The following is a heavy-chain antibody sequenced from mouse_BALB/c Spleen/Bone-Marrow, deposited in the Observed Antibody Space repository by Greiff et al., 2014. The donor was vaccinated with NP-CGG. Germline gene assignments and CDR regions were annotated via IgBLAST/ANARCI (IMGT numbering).Heavy chain of an antibody. J-gene: IGHJ2*01. CDR3: SRDGYDSIYFDY. CDR2: ISPGSTTI. CDR1: GFTFSSFG. Sequence: EVMLQESGGGLVQPGGSRKLSCAASGFTFSSFGMHWVRQAPEKGLEWIAYISPGSTTIYHADKFKGRFTLSRDNTKNTLFLQMISFRAEEAAIYYCSRDGYDSIYFDYWGQGTTLTVSS. V-gene: IGHV5-17*02. D-gene: IGHD2-2*01.